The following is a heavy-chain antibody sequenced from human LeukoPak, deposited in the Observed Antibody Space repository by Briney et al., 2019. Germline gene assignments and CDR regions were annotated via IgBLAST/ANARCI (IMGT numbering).Heavy chain of an antibody. CDR1: GFTFSSYG. J-gene: IGHJ4*02. CDR3: AKGLRVVIRTLLDY. V-gene: IGHV3-30*18. Sequence: GGSLRLSCAASGFTFSSYGMHWVRQAPGKGLEWVAVISYDGSNKYYADSVKGRFTISRDNSKNTLYLQMNSLRAEDTAVYYCAKGLRVVIRTLLDYWGQGTLVTVSS. CDR2: ISYDGSNK. D-gene: IGHD3-3*01.